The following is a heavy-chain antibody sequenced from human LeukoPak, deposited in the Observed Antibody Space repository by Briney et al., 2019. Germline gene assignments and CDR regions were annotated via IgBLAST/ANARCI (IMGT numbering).Heavy chain of an antibody. D-gene: IGHD1-26*01. J-gene: IGHJ4*02. CDR3: ARVPVGGSSYFDY. V-gene: IGHV1-46*01. CDR2: INPSDDTR. Sequence: GASVKVSCKASGYTFISYSIHWVRQAPGQGLEWMGTINPSDDTRNYAQKFKGRVTMTTDTSTSTAYMELRSLRSDDTAVYYCARVPVGGSSYFDYWGQGTLVTVSS. CDR1: GYTFISYS.